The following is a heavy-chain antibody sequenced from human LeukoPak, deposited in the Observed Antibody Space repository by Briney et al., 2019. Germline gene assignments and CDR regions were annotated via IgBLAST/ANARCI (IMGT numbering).Heavy chain of an antibody. CDR2: IYYSGST. D-gene: IGHD5-18*01. V-gene: IGHV4-61*01. J-gene: IGHJ4*02. Sequence: PSETLSLTCTVSGASVSSGTYYWIWIRQPPGKGLEWIAYIYYSGSTNYNPSLKSRVTISVDTSKNQFSLKLSSVTAADTAVYYCARHARGDTTLDYWGQGTLVTVSS. CDR3: ARHARGDTTLDY. CDR1: GASVSSGTYY.